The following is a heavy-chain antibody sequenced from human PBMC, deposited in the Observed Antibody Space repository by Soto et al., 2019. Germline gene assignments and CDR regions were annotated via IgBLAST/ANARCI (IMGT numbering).Heavy chain of an antibody. D-gene: IGHD4-17*01. CDR1: GGSISSSSYY. CDR3: ARRLSTDYGDSVREVDY. J-gene: IGHJ4*02. Sequence: SETLSLTCTVSGGSISSSSYYWGWIRQPPGKGLEWIGSIYYSGSTYYNPSLKSRVTISVDTSKNQFSLKLSSVTAADTAVYYCARRLSTDYGDSVREVDYWGQGNLVTVSS. CDR2: IYYSGST. V-gene: IGHV4-39*01.